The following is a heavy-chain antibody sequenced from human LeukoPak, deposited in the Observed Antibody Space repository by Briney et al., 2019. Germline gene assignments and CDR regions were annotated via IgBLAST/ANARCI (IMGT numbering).Heavy chain of an antibody. J-gene: IGHJ4*02. CDR1: GGSISSSSYY. V-gene: IGHV4-61*01. CDR2: IYYSGST. CDR3: ARDQTYSGSGIYTYFDS. Sequence: SETLSLTCTVSGGSISSSSYYWSWIRQPPGKGLEWIGYIYYSGSTNYNPSLKSRVTISVDTSKNQFSLKLSSVTAADTAVYYCARDQTYSGSGIYTYFDSWGQGILVTVSS. D-gene: IGHD3-10*01.